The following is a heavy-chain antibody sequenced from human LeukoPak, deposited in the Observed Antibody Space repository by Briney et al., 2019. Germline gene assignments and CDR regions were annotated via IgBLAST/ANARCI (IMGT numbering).Heavy chain of an antibody. CDR2: VSPGGDKT. V-gene: IGHV3-23*01. CDR3: AKEKAVARSSGWHAFDV. CDR1: GFTFSSHA. D-gene: IGHD6-19*01. J-gene: IGHJ3*01. Sequence: PGGSLRLSCAASGFTFSSHAMSWARQAPGKGLQWVSAVSPGGDKTYYADSVKRRFTVSRENSRNTLYLQMNSLRADDTAVYFCAKEKAVARSSGWHAFDVWGQGSLVTVS.